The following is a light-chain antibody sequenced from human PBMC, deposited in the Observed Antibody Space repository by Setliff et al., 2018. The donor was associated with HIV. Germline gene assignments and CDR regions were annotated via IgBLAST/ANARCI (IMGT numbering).Light chain of an antibody. Sequence: QSVLTQPASVSGSPGQTITISCTGTSNDIGGYNYVSWYQQHPGEAPKLIIYNVNNRPSGASSRFSGSKSGNTASLSISELRAEDETDYYCTSYTGGNTRVFGTGTKGTVL. V-gene: IGLV2-14*03. J-gene: IGLJ1*01. CDR3: TSYTGGNTRV. CDR2: NVN. CDR1: SNDIGGYNY.